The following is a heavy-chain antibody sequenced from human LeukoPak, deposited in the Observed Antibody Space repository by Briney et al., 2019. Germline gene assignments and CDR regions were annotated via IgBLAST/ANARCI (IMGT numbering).Heavy chain of an antibody. D-gene: IGHD3-22*01. Sequence: SETLSLTCAVSGYSISSGYYWGWIRQPPGKGLEWIGRIYTSGSTNYNPSLKSRVTMSVDTSKNQFSLKLSSVTAADTAVYYCARANYYYDSSGYYAKNYYYYYMDVWGKGTTVTVSS. CDR1: GYSISSGYY. J-gene: IGHJ6*03. V-gene: IGHV4-38-2*01. CDR2: IYTSGST. CDR3: ARANYYYDSSGYYAKNYYYYYMDV.